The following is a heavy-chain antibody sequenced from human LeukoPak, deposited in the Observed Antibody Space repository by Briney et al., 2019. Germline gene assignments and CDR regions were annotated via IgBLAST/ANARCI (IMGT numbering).Heavy chain of an antibody. CDR2: IIPIFGTA. D-gene: IGHD3-16*02. J-gene: IGHJ4*02. CDR1: GGTFSSYA. Sequence: SVKVSCKASGGTFSSYAISWVRQAPGQGLEWMGGIIPIFGTANYAQKFQGRVTITADESTSTAYMELSSLRSEDTAVYYCARDQVVDDYVWGSYRFDYWGQGTLVTVSS. CDR3: ARDQVVDDYVWGSYRFDY. V-gene: IGHV1-69*13.